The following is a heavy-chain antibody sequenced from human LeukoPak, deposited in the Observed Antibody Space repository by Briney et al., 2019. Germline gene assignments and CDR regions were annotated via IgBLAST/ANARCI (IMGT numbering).Heavy chain of an antibody. V-gene: IGHV1-46*01. CDR1: GYTFTSYG. CDR2: INPSGGST. Sequence: ASVKVSCKASGYTFTSYGISWVRQAPGQGLEWMGIINPSGGSTSYAQKFQGRVTMTRDTSTSTVYMELSSLRSEDTAVYYCARDRYYDSSGYYPTGWFDPWGQGTLVTVSS. J-gene: IGHJ5*02. D-gene: IGHD3-22*01. CDR3: ARDRYYDSSGYYPTGWFDP.